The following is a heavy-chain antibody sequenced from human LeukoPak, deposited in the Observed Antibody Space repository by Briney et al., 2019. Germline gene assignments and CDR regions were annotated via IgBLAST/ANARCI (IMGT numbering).Heavy chain of an antibody. Sequence: GGSLRLSCAASGFTFNTFAMGWVRQAPGKGLEWVSTISGSGGGTYYADSVKGRFAISRDNSKNTLYLQMNSLTTGDTAVYFCAKHKGAGSLYYHSMNVWGRGATVTVSS. CDR3: AKHKGAGSLYYHSMNV. CDR1: GFTFNTFA. D-gene: IGHD6-13*01. J-gene: IGHJ6*03. V-gene: IGHV3-23*01. CDR2: ISGSGGGT.